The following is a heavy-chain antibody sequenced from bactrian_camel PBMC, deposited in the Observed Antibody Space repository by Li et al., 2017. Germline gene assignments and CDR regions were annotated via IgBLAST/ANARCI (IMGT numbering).Heavy chain of an antibody. D-gene: IGHD2*01. CDR2: ALSSGSGA. J-gene: IGHJ4*01. CDR1: EFTFRAWD. CDR3: AAGTRSGSCGWWSRSYAYNY. V-gene: IGHV3S40*01. Sequence: VQLVESGGGSVQPGESLNLSCSASEFTFRAWDMSWVRQAPGKELEWVATALSSGSGAHYRDSVAGRFTISRDDANRTVYLQMNNLRPEDTAMYYCAAGTRSGSCGWWSRSYAYNYWGQGTQVTVS.